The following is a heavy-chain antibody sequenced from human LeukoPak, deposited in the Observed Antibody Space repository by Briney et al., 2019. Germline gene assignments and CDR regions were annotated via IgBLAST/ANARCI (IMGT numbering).Heavy chain of an antibody. CDR3: ARDLGSTSWYYYYYYMDV. J-gene: IGHJ6*03. CDR2: IYTSGST. Sequence: PSETLSLTCTVSGGSITNYYWTWIRQPAGKGLEWIGRIYTSGSTNYNPSLKSRVTISVDTSKNQFSLKLSSVTAADTAVYYCARDLGSTSWYYYYYYMDVWGKGTTVTVSS. V-gene: IGHV4-4*07. D-gene: IGHD2-2*01. CDR1: GGSITNYY.